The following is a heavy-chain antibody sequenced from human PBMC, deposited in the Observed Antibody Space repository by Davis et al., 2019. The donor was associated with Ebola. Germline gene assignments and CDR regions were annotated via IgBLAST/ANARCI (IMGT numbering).Heavy chain of an antibody. Sequence: GESLKISCAASGFTFSSHAMHWVRQAPGKGLEYVSAISSNGGSTYYANSVKGRFTISRDNSKNTLYLQMGSLRAEDMAVYYCARGGGSHIGGVTIFGVVIGESMDVWGQGTTVTVSS. CDR2: ISSNGGST. V-gene: IGHV3-64*01. CDR1: GFTFSSHA. CDR3: ARGGGSHIGGVTIFGVVIGESMDV. J-gene: IGHJ6*02. D-gene: IGHD3-3*01.